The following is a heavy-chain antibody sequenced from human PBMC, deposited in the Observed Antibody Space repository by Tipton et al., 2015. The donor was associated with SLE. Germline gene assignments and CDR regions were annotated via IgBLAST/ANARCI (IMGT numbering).Heavy chain of an antibody. J-gene: IGHJ5*02. CDR1: GGSISSSSYY. V-gene: IGHV4-61*05. D-gene: IGHD6-13*01. CDR2: IYYSGST. Sequence: TLSLTCTVSGGSISSSSYYWGWIRQPPGKGLEWIGYIYYSGSTYYNPSLKSRVTISVDTSKNQFSLKLSSVTAADTAVYYCATGVAAAGTDWFDPWGQGTLVTVSS. CDR3: ATGVAAAGTDWFDP.